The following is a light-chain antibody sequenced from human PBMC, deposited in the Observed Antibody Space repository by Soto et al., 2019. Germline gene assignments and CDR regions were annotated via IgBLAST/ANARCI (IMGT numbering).Light chain of an antibody. V-gene: IGKV3-20*01. J-gene: IGKJ5*01. CDR2: SAS. CDR1: QSVSSTY. CDR3: QQYGDSPPIT. Sequence: EIVLTQSPGTLSLSPGERATLSCRASQSVSSTYLAWYQQKPGQAPRLFIYSASSRATGIPDRFSGSGSGTDFTLTISRLEPEDVAVYYCQQYGDSPPITFGHGTRLETK.